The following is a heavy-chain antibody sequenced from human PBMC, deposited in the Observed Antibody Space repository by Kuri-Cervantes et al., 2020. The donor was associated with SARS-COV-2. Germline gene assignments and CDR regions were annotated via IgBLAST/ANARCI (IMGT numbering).Heavy chain of an antibody. CDR1: GYTFTSYG. Sequence: ASVKVSCKASGYTFTSYGISWVRQAPGQGLEWMGWISAYNGNTNYAQKLQGRVTMTTDTSTSTAYTELRSLRSDDTAVYYCARLWGTNDAFDIWGQGTMVTVSS. CDR2: ISAYNGNT. D-gene: IGHD7-27*01. CDR3: ARLWGTNDAFDI. V-gene: IGHV1-18*01. J-gene: IGHJ3*02.